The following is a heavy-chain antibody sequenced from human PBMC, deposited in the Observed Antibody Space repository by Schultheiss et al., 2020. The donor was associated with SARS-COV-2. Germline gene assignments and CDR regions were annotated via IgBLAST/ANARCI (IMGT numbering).Heavy chain of an antibody. Sequence: SGPTLVKPTQTLTVTCTFSGFSLSTSGMCVSWIRQPPGKALEWLARIDWDDDKFYSTSLKTRLTITKDTSKNQVVLTMTNMDPVDTATYYCAHSEDYSNYAWFDPWGQGTLVTVSS. CDR2: IDWDDDK. J-gene: IGHJ5*02. CDR3: AHSEDYSNYAWFDP. D-gene: IGHD4-11*01. CDR1: GFSLSTSGMC. V-gene: IGHV2-70*12.